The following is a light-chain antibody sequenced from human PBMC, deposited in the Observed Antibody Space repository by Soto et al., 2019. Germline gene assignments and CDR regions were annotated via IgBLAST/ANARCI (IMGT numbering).Light chain of an antibody. CDR3: QQYNSYWWT. J-gene: IGKJ1*01. CDR1: QSISSW. V-gene: IGKV1-5*03. CDR2: KAS. Sequence: DIQMTQSPSTLSASVGDRVTITCRASQSISSWLAWYQQKPGKAPKLLIYKASSLESGVPSRFSGSGSGTEFTLTVSSLHTDDFATYYCQQYNSYWWTFGQGTKVDI.